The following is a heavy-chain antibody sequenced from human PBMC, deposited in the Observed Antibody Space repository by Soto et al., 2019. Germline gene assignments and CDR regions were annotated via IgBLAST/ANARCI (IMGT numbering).Heavy chain of an antibody. J-gene: IGHJ6*02. V-gene: IGHV3-53*01. D-gene: IGHD1-26*01. Sequence: VQLVESGGGLIQPGGSLRLSCAASGFTVSSNYMSWVRQAPGKGLEWVSVIYSGGSTYYADSVKGRFTISRDNSKNTLYLQMNSLRAEDTAVYYCARGFLVGATSRPYYYYGMDVWGQGTTVTVSS. CDR3: ARGFLVGATSRPYYYYGMDV. CDR2: IYSGGST. CDR1: GFTVSSNY.